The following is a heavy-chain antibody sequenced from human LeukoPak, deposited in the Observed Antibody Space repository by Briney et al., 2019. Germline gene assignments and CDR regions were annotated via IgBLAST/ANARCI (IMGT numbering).Heavy chain of an antibody. CDR2: IYSGGST. CDR1: GFTVSSNY. V-gene: IGHV3-66*01. Sequence: GGSLRLSCAASGFTVSSNYMSWVRQAPGKGLEWVSVIYSGGSTYYADSVKGRFTISRDNSKNTLYLQMNSLRAEDTAVYYCARGNIVATVKANYYYGMDVWGQGTTVTVSS. J-gene: IGHJ6*02. CDR3: ARGNIVATVKANYYYGMDV. D-gene: IGHD5-12*01.